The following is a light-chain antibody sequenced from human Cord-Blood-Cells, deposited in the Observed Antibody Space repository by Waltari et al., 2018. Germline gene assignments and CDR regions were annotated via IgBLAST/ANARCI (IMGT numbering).Light chain of an antibody. CDR3: SSYTSSSSWV. V-gene: IGLV2-14*01. Sequence: QSALTQPAPVSGSPGQSITISCTVTSSDVGGYNYFSWYQQHPGKAPKLMIYDVSKRPSGVSNRFSGSKSGNTASLTISGLQAEDEADYYCSSYTSSSSWVFGGGTKLTVL. CDR1: SSDVGGYNY. J-gene: IGLJ3*02. CDR2: DVS.